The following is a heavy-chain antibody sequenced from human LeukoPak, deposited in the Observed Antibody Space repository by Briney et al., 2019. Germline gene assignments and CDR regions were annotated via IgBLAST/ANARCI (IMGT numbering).Heavy chain of an antibody. J-gene: IGHJ4*02. D-gene: IGHD6-19*01. Sequence: GESLKISCKGSGYSFTSYWISWVRQMPGKGLEWMGRIDPSDSYINYSPSFQGHVTISADKSISTAYLQWSSLKASDTAMYYCARVPRYSSGWYNTYYFDYWGQGTLVTVSS. CDR3: ARVPRYSSGWYNTYYFDY. CDR1: GYSFTSYW. V-gene: IGHV5-10-1*01. CDR2: IDPSDSYI.